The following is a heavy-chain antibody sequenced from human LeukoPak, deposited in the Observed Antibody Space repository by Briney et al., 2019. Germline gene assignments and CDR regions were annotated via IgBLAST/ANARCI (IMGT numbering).Heavy chain of an antibody. CDR3: ARGWVAAAGKIDY. J-gene: IGHJ4*02. D-gene: IGHD6-13*01. CDR2: INHSGST. V-gene: IGHV4-34*01. CDR1: GGSFSGYY. Sequence: SETLSPTCAVYGGSFSGYYWSWIRQPPGKGLEWIGEINHSGSTNYNPSLKSRVTISVDTSKNQFSLKLSSVTAADTAVYYCARGWVAAAGKIDYWGQGTLVTVSS.